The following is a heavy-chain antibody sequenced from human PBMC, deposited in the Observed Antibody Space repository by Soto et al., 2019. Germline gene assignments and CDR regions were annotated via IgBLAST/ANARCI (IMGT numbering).Heavy chain of an antibody. CDR2: ISGSGDFT. D-gene: IGHD3-10*01. CDR3: AKEKGYYGSGGPSDI. J-gene: IGHJ3*02. V-gene: IGHV3-23*01. Sequence: PGGSLRLSCAASGFTFSSYAMSWVRQAPGEGLEWVSTISGSGDFTYYADSVKGRFTISRDNSKNTLYVQMNRLRAEDTAVFYCAKEKGYYGSGGPSDIWGQGTMVTVSS. CDR1: GFTFSSYA.